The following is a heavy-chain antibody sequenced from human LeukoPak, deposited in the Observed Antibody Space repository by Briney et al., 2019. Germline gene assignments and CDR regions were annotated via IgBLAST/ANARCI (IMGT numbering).Heavy chain of an antibody. CDR2: TTPIFGSA. D-gene: IGHD3-22*01. V-gene: IGHV1-69*05. CDR1: GGTFRNYA. CDR3: TGALFHFDSSGYDMDGYDI. J-gene: IGHJ3*02. Sequence: SVKVSCKASGGTFRNYALSWVRQGPGKGLEWMGGTTPIFGSAEYAQNFQGRVTVTTDESTSTAYMEMSSLRSDDTAVYYCTGALFHFDSSGYDMDGYDIWGQGTMVTVSS.